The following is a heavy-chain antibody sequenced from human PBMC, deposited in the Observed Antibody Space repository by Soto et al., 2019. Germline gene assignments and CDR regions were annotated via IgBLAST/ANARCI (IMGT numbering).Heavy chain of an antibody. J-gene: IGHJ4*02. CDR3: ATDYDSSGYSKYYFDY. V-gene: IGHV1-69*06. CDR1: GGTFSSYA. Sequence: QVQLVQSGAEVKKPGSSVKVSCKASGGTFSSYAISWVRQAPGQGLEWMGGIIPIFGTANYAQKFQDRVTITADKSTSTAYMELSSLRSEDTAVYYCATDYDSSGYSKYYFDYWGQGTLVTVSS. D-gene: IGHD3-22*01. CDR2: IIPIFGTA.